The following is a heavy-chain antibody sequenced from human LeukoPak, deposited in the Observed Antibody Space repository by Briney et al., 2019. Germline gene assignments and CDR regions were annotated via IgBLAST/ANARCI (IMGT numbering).Heavy chain of an antibody. CDR2: ISSGGSTI. CDR3: ARDRYSGYCSTTTCYGDFDY. J-gene: IGHJ4*02. D-gene: IGHD2-2*01. V-gene: IGHV3-11*04. CDR1: GFTFSEYY. Sequence: KTGGSLRLSCAASGFTFSEYYMSWIRQTPGKGLEWVSYISSGGSTIYYADSVKGRFTISRDNAKNSLYLQMNSLRAEDTAVYYCARDRYSGYCSTTTCYGDFDYRGPGTLVTVSS.